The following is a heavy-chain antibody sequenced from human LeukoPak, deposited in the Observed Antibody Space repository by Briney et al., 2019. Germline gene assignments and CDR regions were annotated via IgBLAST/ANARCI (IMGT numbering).Heavy chain of an antibody. V-gene: IGHV1-2*02. CDR2: INPNSGGT. Sequence: ASVKVSCKASGYTFTGYYMHWVRQAPGQGLEWMGWINPNSGGTNYAQKFQGRVTMTEDTSTDTAYMELSSLRSEDTAVYYCATHLEVGATRRDYWGQGTLVTVSS. CDR3: ATHLEVGATRRDY. D-gene: IGHD1-26*01. J-gene: IGHJ4*02. CDR1: GYTFTGYY.